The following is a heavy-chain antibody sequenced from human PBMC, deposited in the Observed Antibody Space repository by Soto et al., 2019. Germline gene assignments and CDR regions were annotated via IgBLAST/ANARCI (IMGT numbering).Heavy chain of an antibody. CDR2: ISYDGSNK. CDR3: AKDLEMVRGVLYYYYGMDV. CDR1: GFTFSSYG. D-gene: IGHD3-10*01. J-gene: IGHJ6*02. V-gene: IGHV3-30*18. Sequence: PGGSLRLSCAASGFTFSSYGMHWVRQAPGKGLEWVAVISYDGSNKYYADSVKGRFTISKDNSKNTLYLQMNSLRAEDTAAYYCAKDLEMVRGVLYYYYGMDVWGQGTTVTVSS.